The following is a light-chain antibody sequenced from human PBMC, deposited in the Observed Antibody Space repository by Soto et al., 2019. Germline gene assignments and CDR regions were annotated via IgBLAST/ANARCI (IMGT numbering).Light chain of an antibody. CDR3: GSYAGSNNFV. V-gene: IGLV2-8*01. J-gene: IGLJ1*01. Sequence: QSVLTQPPSASGSPGQSVTISCTGTSSDVGGYNFVSWYQQHPGKAPKLMIYEVSKRSGVPDRFSGSKSGNTASLTVSGLQAEDEADYYCGSYAGSNNFVFGTGTKVTVL. CDR2: EVS. CDR1: SSDVGGYNF.